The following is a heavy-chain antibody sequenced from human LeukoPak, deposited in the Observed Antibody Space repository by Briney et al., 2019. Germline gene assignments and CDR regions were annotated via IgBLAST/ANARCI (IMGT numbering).Heavy chain of an antibody. D-gene: IGHD5-18*01. V-gene: IGHV3-23*01. CDR3: AKEMRGYSYGWNSFDI. Sequence: GGSLRLSCAASGFTFSSYGMSWVRQAPGKGLEWVSAISGSGGSTYYADSVKGRFTISRDNSKNTLYLQMNSLRAEDTALYYCAKEMRGYSYGWNSFDIWGQGTMVTVSS. CDR1: GFTFSSYG. CDR2: ISGSGGST. J-gene: IGHJ3*02.